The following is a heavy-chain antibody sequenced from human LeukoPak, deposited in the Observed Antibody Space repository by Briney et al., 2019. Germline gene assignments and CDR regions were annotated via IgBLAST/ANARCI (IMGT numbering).Heavy chain of an antibody. Sequence: ASVKVSFKASGYTLTSYGISWVRQAPGQGLEWMGWISAYNGNTNYAQELQGRVTMTTDTSTSTAYMELRSLRSDDTAVYYCARVAGAVAVNWFDPWGQGTLVTVSS. CDR1: GYTLTSYG. CDR2: ISAYNGNT. V-gene: IGHV1-18*01. J-gene: IGHJ5*02. D-gene: IGHD6-19*01. CDR3: ARVAGAVAVNWFDP.